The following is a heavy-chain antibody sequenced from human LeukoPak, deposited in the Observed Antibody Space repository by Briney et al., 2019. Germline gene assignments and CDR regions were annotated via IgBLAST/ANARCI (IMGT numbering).Heavy chain of an antibody. CDR3: ARGEEGIVGA. V-gene: IGHV4-38-2*01. CDR1: GFTFSDYY. J-gene: IGHJ4*02. Sequence: SGGSLRLSCAASGFTFSDYYMSWIRQPPGKGLEWIGSIYYSGSTYYNPSLKSRVTISVDTSKNQFSLKLSSVTAADTAVYYCARGEEGIVGAWGQGTLVTVSS. D-gene: IGHD1-26*01. CDR2: IYYSGST.